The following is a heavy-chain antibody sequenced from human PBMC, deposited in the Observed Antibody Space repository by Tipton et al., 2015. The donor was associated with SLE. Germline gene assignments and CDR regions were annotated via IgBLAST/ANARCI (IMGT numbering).Heavy chain of an antibody. Sequence: TLSLTCTVSGGSISSSSYYWGWIRQPPGKGLEWIGSIYYSGSTYYNPSLKSRVTISVDTSKNQFSLKLSSVTAADTAVYYCARGRDQLPTGDYWGQGTLVTVSS. D-gene: IGHD2-2*01. V-gene: IGHV4-39*01. CDR1: GGSISSSSYY. CDR2: IYYSGST. J-gene: IGHJ4*02. CDR3: ARGRDQLPTGDY.